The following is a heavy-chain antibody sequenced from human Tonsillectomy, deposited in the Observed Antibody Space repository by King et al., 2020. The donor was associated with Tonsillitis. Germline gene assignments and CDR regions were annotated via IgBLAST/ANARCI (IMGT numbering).Heavy chain of an antibody. V-gene: IGHV3-30*03. CDR3: ATGYDSSGYYSEYFDL. CDR2: ISYDGSNK. CDR1: GFTFSSYG. J-gene: IGHJ2*01. D-gene: IGHD3-22*01. Sequence: VQLVESGGGVVQPGRSLRLSCAASGFTFSSYGMHWVRQAPGKGLEWVAVISYDGSNKYYADYVKGRFTISRDNSKNTLYLQMHSLRAEDTAVYYCATGYDSSGYYSEYFDLWGRGTLVSVSS.